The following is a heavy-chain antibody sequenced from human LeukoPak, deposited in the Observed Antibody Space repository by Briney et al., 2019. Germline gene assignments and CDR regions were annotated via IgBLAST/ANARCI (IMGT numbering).Heavy chain of an antibody. Sequence: KPSETLSLXCAVYGGSFSGYYWSWIRQPPGKGLEWIGEINHSGSTNYNPSLKSRVTISVDTSKNQFSLKLSSVTAADTAVYYCAREGPAARRVYYYYYMDVWGKGTTVTVSS. CDR3: AREGPAARRVYYYYYMDV. D-gene: IGHD6-6*01. J-gene: IGHJ6*03. CDR2: INHSGST. CDR1: GGSFSGYY. V-gene: IGHV4-34*01.